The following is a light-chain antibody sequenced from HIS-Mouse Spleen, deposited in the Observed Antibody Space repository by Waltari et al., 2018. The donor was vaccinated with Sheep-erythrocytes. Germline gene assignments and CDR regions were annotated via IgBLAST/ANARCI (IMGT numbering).Light chain of an antibody. V-gene: IGKV3-11*01. Sequence: EIVLTQSPATLSLSPGERATLSCRASQSVSSYLAWYHQKPGQAPRLLIYDASNRATGISAMFSGSGSGTDFTLTISSLEPEDYAVYYCQQRSNWYTFGQGTKLEIK. J-gene: IGKJ2*01. CDR2: DAS. CDR1: QSVSSY. CDR3: QQRSNWYT.